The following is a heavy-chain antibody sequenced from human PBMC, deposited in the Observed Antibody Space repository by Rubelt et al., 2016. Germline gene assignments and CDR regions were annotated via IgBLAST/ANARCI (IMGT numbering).Heavy chain of an antibody. J-gene: IGHJ4*02. D-gene: IGHD2-2*01. V-gene: IGHV4-38-2*02. Sequence: QVQLQESGPGLVKPSETLSLTCTVSGVSITSGYYWAWIRQPPGRGLEWIGTIYYSGSTYDNPSLRSRVTISVDTSKNQFSLKLSSVTAADTAVFYRARLGYCSSTSCYLDYWGQGTLVTVSS. CDR1: GVSITSGYY. CDR3: ARLGYCSSTSCYLDY. CDR2: IYYSGST.